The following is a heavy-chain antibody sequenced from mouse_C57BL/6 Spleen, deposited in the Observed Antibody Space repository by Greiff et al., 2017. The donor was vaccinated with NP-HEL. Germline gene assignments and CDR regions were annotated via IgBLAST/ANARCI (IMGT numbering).Heavy chain of an antibody. V-gene: IGHV1-74*01. CDR2: IHPSDSDT. Sequence: QVQLQQPGAELVKPGASVKVSCKASGYTFTSYWMHWVKQRPGQGLEWIGRIHPSDSDTNYNQKFKGKATLPVDKSSSTAYMQLSSLTSKDSAVYYCAIGCDGSRYYYAMDYWGQGTSVTVSS. D-gene: IGHD2-3*01. CDR1: GYTFTSYW. J-gene: IGHJ4*01. CDR3: AIGCDGSRYYYAMDY.